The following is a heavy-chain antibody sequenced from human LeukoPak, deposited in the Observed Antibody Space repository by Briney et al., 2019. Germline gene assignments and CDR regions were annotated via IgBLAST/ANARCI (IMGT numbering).Heavy chain of an antibody. V-gene: IGHV3-33*01. CDR1: GFTFGGYG. CDR3: TRYNNDHFDY. D-gene: IGHD1-14*01. Sequence: GGSLRLSCAGSGFTFGGYGMHWFRQTPGKGLEWVAVIAYDGSRAFYADSVKGRFTISRDNSKNTVSVQMDDLRAEDTAVYYCTRYNNDHFDYWGQGTLVTVSS. J-gene: IGHJ4*02. CDR2: IAYDGSRA.